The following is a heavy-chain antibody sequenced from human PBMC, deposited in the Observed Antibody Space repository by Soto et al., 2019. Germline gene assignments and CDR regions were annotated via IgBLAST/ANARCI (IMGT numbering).Heavy chain of an antibody. J-gene: IGHJ4*02. CDR3: ARGLHSLFDY. CDR1: GFTFSNYG. V-gene: IGHV3-33*01. Sequence: QVQLVESGGGVVQPGGSLRLSCAASGFTFSNYGMHWVRQAPGKGLEWVAVIWYDGNNKYYADSVKGRFTISRDNSNNTLYVQMHSLRAEDTAVYYCARGLHSLFDYWGQGTLVTVSS. D-gene: IGHD2-21*01. CDR2: IWYDGNNK.